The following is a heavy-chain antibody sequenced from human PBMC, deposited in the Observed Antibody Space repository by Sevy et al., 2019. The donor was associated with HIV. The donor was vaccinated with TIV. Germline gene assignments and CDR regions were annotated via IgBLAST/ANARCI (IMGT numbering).Heavy chain of an antibody. CDR1: GGSISSYN. Sequence: SETLSLTCTVSGGSISSYNWSWIRQPAGKGLEWIGRIYPSGSTNYNPSLKSRVTMSVDTSKNQFSLKLGSVTAADTAVYYCARDLGKVDDYGFATWFDPWGQGTLVTVSS. CDR3: ARDLGKVDDYGFATWFDP. D-gene: IGHD4-17*01. J-gene: IGHJ5*02. CDR2: IYPSGST. V-gene: IGHV4-4*07.